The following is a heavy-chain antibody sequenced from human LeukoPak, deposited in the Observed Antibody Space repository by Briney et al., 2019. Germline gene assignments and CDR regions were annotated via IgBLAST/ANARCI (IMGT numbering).Heavy chain of an antibody. CDR1: GYTFTSYY. V-gene: IGHV1-46*01. D-gene: IGHD5-18*01. CDR2: INPSGGST. CDR3: ARGKSKWIQLWLWFSGFDY. Sequence: VASVKVSCKASGYTFTSYYMHWVRQAPGQGLEWMGIINPSGGSTSYAQKFQGRVTMTRDMSTSTVYMELSSLRSEDTAVYYCARGKSKWIQLWLWFSGFDYWGQGTLVTVSS. J-gene: IGHJ4*02.